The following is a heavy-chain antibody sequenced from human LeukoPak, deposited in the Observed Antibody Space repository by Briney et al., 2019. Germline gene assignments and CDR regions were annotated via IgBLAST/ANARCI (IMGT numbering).Heavy chain of an antibody. Sequence: GASVKVSCKASGGTFSSYAISWVRQAPGQGLEWMGWISAYNGNTNYAQKLQGRVTMTTDTSTSTAYMELRSLRSDDTAVYYCARDCTSCSDPTLFDYWGRGTLVTVSS. V-gene: IGHV1-18*01. CDR1: GGTFSSYA. J-gene: IGHJ4*02. D-gene: IGHD2-2*01. CDR2: ISAYNGNT. CDR3: ARDCTSCSDPTLFDY.